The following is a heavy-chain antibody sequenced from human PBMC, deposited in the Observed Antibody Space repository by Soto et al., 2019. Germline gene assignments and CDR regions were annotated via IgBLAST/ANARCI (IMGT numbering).Heavy chain of an antibody. CDR2: NSAYNGNT. CDR3: ARDSVDTVRFGYGMDV. CDR1: GYTFTSYG. V-gene: IGHV1-18*01. D-gene: IGHD5-18*01. J-gene: IGHJ6*02. Sequence: QVQLVQSGAEVKKPGASVTVSCKASGYTFTSYGISWVRQAPGQGLEWMGWNSAYNGNTNYAQKLQGRVTMTTDTSTSTAYMELRSLRTDDTAVYYCARDSVDTVRFGYGMDVWGQGTTVTVSS.